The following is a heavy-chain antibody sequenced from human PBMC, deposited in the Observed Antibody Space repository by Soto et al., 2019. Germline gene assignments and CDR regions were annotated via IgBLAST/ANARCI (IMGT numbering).Heavy chain of an antibody. D-gene: IGHD6-13*01. CDR2: IKQEGSST. J-gene: IGHJ4*02. Sequence: PGGALRLSCAASAFTVSRYWLPWVRQAPGRVLVWVSGIKQEGSSTSDTDSVKGRFTNSRDKAKNTPYLQMNSLRAEDTAVYYCARDTVAAAFNYWGQGTLVTVSS. CDR1: AFTVSRYW. V-gene: IGHV3-74*01. CDR3: ARDTVAAAFNY.